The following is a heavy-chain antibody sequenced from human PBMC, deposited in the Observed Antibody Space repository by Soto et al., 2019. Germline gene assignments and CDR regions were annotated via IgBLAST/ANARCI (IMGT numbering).Heavy chain of an antibody. CDR2: INAGNGNT. V-gene: IGHV1-3*01. CDR3: ARDGETTVVTPGGYYYYYGMDV. CDR1: GYTFTSYA. Sequence: ASVKVSCKASGYTFTSYAMHWVRQAPGQRLEWMGWINAGNGNTKYSQKFQGRVTITRDTSASTAYMELSSLRSEDTAVYYGARDGETTVVTPGGYYYYYGMDVWGQGTTVTVSS. D-gene: IGHD4-17*01. J-gene: IGHJ6*02.